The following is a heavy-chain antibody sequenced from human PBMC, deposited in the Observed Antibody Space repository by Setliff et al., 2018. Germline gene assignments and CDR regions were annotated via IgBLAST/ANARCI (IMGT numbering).Heavy chain of an antibody. D-gene: IGHD5-12*01. CDR1: GYSFSNYW. J-gene: IGHJ6*03. CDR2: VYPGDSDT. Sequence: GESLKISCKGSGYSFSNYWIGWVRQMPGKGLEWMGIVYPGDSDTRYSPPFEGQVTISADKSISTAYLQWSSLKASDSAMYYCARLLNGYNSYDYYYMDVWGKGTTVTVSS. CDR3: ARLLNGYNSYDYYYMDV. V-gene: IGHV5-51*01.